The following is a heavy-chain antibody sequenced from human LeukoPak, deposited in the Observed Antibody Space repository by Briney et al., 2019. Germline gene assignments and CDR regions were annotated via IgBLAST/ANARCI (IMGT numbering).Heavy chain of an antibody. D-gene: IGHD2-2*02. J-gene: IGHJ4*02. V-gene: IGHV1-18*01. CDR3: ARELYGRFEY. Sequence: ASVKVSCKASGYTFTNYGISWVRQAPGQGLECMGWINPYNGNTNYAQKLQGRVTMTTDTSTSTAYMELRSLRSDDTAVYYCARELYGRFEYWGQGTLVTVSS. CDR2: INPYNGNT. CDR1: GYTFTNYG.